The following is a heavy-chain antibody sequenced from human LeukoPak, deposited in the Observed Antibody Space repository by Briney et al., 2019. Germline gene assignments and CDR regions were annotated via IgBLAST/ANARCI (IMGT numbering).Heavy chain of an antibody. J-gene: IGHJ4*02. Sequence: ASVKVSCKASGYTFTGYYMHWVRQAPGQGLEWMGWINPNSGGTNYAQKFQGWVTMTRDTSISTAYMELSRLRSDDTAVYYCARDYCSSTSCLFDYWGQGTLVTVSS. D-gene: IGHD2-2*01. CDR2: INPNSGGT. CDR1: GYTFTGYY. CDR3: ARDYCSSTSCLFDY. V-gene: IGHV1-2*04.